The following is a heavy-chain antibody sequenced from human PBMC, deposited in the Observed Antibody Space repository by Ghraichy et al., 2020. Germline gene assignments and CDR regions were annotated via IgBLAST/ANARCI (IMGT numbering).Heavy chain of an antibody. CDR3: ARHTYGSGWTRYFDL. D-gene: IGHD6-19*01. V-gene: IGHV4-39*01. CDR2: IYYSGST. J-gene: IGHJ2*01. Sequence: SETPSLTCTVSGGSISSSSYYWGWIRQPPGKGLEWIGSIYYSGSTYYNPSLKSRVTISVDTSKNQFSLKLSSVSAADTAVYYCARHTYGSGWTRYFDLWGRGTLVTVSS. CDR1: GGSISSSSYY.